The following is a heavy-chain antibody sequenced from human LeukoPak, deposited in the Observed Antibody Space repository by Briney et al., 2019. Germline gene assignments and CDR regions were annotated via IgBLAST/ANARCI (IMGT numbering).Heavy chain of an antibody. CDR3: ASHYDDAFDI. J-gene: IGHJ3*02. D-gene: IGHD4-17*01. V-gene: IGHV1-69*05. Sequence: GASVKVSCKASGGTFSSYAISWVRQAPGQGLEWMGGIIPIFGTANYAQKFQGRVTITTDESTSTAYMELSSLRSEDTAVYYCASHYDDAFDIWGQGTMVTVSS. CDR2: IIPIFGTA. CDR1: GGTFSSYA.